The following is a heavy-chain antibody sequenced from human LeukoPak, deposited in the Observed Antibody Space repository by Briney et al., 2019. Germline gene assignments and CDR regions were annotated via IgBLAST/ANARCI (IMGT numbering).Heavy chain of an antibody. D-gene: IGHD5-18*01. J-gene: IGHJ4*02. Sequence: PGGSLRLSCAASGFSFSSYGMHWVRQAPGKGLEWVAVIWYDGTNKYYADSVKRRFTISRDNSKNTLYLQMNSLRAEDTAVYYCARDQRGFSYSKYYFDYWGQGTLVTVSS. CDR2: IWYDGTNK. CDR3: ARDQRGFSYSKYYFDY. CDR1: GFSFSSYG. V-gene: IGHV3-33*01.